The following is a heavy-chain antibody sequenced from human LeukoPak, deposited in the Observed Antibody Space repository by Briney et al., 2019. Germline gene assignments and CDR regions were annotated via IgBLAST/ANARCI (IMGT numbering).Heavy chain of an antibody. Sequence: SVKVSCKASGGTFSSYAISWVRQAPGQGLEWMGGTIPIFGTANYAQKFQGRVTITADKSTSTAYMELSSLRSEDTAVYYCARARFGDLFGFDYWGQGTLVTVSS. D-gene: IGHD3-16*01. CDR3: ARARFGDLFGFDY. CDR1: GGTFSSYA. J-gene: IGHJ4*02. V-gene: IGHV1-69*06. CDR2: TIPIFGTA.